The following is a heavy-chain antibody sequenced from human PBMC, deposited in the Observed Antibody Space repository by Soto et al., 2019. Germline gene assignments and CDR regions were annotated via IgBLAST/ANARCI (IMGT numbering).Heavy chain of an antibody. CDR3: AREGVAPYYYYGMDV. Sequence: GASVKVSCKASGGTFSRYSITWVRQAPGQGLEWMGIINPSGGSTSYAQKFQGRVTMTRDTSTSTVYMEVRSLRSDDTAVYYCAREGVAPYYYYGMDVWGQGTPVTVSS. V-gene: IGHV1-46*01. CDR2: INPSGGST. D-gene: IGHD5-12*01. J-gene: IGHJ6*02. CDR1: GGTFSRYS.